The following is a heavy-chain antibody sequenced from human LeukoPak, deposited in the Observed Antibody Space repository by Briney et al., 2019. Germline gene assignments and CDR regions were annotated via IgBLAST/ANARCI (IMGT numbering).Heavy chain of an antibody. CDR2: INPNGGVT. J-gene: IGHJ4*02. V-gene: IGHV1-2*02. CDR1: GFTFTAYY. CDR3: ARDGGTATGVIDY. Sequence: ASVKVSCKASGFTFTAYYMHWVRQAPGQGLEWMGWINPNGGVTNYAQKFQGRVSMTRDMSISTVYMDLSRLRSDDTAVYYCARDGGTATGVIDYWGQGTPVTVSS. D-gene: IGHD5-18*01.